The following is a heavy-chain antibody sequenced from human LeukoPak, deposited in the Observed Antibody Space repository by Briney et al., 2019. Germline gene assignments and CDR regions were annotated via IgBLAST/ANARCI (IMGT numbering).Heavy chain of an antibody. Sequence: PSETLSLTCTVSGGSISSYYWSWIRQPPGKGLEWIGYIYYSGSTNYNPSLKSRVTISVDTSKNQFPLKLSSVTAADTAVYYCARDYVWGSYRADAFDIWGQGTMVTVSS. CDR3: ARDYVWGSYRADAFDI. CDR1: GGSISSYY. V-gene: IGHV4-59*01. D-gene: IGHD3-16*02. J-gene: IGHJ3*02. CDR2: IYYSGST.